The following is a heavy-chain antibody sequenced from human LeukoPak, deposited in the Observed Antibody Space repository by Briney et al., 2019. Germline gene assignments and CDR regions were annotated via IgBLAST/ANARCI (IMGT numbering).Heavy chain of an antibody. CDR2: ISYDGSNK. D-gene: IGHD5-18*01. V-gene: IGHV3-30*18. Sequence: GRSLRLSCAASGFTFSSYDMHWVRQAPGKGLEWVAVISYDGSNKYYADSVKGRFTISRDNSKNTLYLQMNSLRDEDTAVYCCAKDRGKDTAMDYYYYYGMDVWGQGTTVTVSS. J-gene: IGHJ6*02. CDR3: AKDRGKDTAMDYYYYYGMDV. CDR1: GFTFSSYD.